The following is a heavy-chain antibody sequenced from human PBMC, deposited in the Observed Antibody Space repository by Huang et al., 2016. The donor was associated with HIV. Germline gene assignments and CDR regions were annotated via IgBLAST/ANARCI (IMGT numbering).Heavy chain of an antibody. CDR3: TKGHYYDTNVYVAFDI. Sequence: QVQLVESGGGVGRPGGSLRLSCAASRFTFSKFAMHWVRQDPGKGLEWMAVISDDGSSKHYADSVTGRLTISRDNSNNTLYLQMNSLTVEDTAVYYCTKGHYYDTNVYVAFDIWGQGTMVTVSS. V-gene: IGHV3-30*18. J-gene: IGHJ3*02. CDR1: RFTFSKFA. D-gene: IGHD3-22*01. CDR2: ISDDGSSK.